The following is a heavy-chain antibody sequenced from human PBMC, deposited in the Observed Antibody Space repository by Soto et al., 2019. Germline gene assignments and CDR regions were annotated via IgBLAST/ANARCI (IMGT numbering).Heavy chain of an antibody. Sequence: VQLVESGGGLVKPGGSLRLSCAASGFTFSNAWMNWVRQAPGKGLEWVGRIKSKTDGGTTDYAAPVKGRFTISRENSKNTLYLQMNSLKTEDTAVYYCTTARTTSYYYGMDVWGQGTTVTVSS. CDR1: GFTFSNAW. CDR2: IKSKTDGGTT. V-gene: IGHV3-15*07. CDR3: TTARTTSYYYGMDV. D-gene: IGHD4-4*01. J-gene: IGHJ6*02.